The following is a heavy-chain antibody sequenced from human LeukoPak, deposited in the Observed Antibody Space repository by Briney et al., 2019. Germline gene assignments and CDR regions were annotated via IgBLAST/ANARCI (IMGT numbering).Heavy chain of an antibody. CDR3: ARDLATSANWELDY. CDR1: GYTFTGYI. J-gene: IGHJ4*02. D-gene: IGHD6-25*01. CDR2: IRSNSGVT. V-gene: IGHV1-2*02. Sequence: ASVKVTCNASGYTFTGYIIHLGRHAPGQGLEWMGRIRSNSGVTTYALSFQGRDTMTRDTSINTAYMELSSLRSDDTAVYYCARDLATSANWELDYWGQGTLITVSS.